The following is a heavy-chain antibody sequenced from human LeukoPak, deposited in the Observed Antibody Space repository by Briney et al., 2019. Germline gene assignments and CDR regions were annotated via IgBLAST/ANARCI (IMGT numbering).Heavy chain of an antibody. D-gene: IGHD2-15*01. J-gene: IGHJ4*02. CDR3: AEEEDCSGGSCYSWVY. CDR2: IRYDGSNK. CDR1: GFTFSSYG. Sequence: GGSLRLSCAASGFTFSSYGMHWVRQAPGKGLEWVAFIRYDGSNKYYADSVKGRFTISRDNSKNTLYLQMNSLRAEDTAVYYCAEEEDCSGGSCYSWVYWGQGTLVTVSS. V-gene: IGHV3-30*02.